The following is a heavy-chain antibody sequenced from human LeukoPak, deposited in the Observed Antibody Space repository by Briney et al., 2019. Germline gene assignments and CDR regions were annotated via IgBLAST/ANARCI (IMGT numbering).Heavy chain of an antibody. CDR2: IYYSGST. CDR1: GGSISSSSYY. J-gene: IGHJ4*02. D-gene: IGHD4-11*01. V-gene: IGHV4-39*01. CDR3: ARHVYDYSSLPYYFDY. Sequence: SETLSLTCTVSGGSISSSSYYWGWSRQPPGKGLEWIGSIYYSGSTYYNPSLKSRITISVDKSKNQFALKVSSVTAADTAVYYCARHVYDYSSLPYYFDYWGQGTLVTVSS.